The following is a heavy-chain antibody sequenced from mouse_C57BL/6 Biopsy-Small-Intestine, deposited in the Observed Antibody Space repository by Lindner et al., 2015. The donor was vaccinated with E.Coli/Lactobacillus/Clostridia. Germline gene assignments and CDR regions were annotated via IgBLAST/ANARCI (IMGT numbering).Heavy chain of an antibody. CDR1: GYTFTSYD. CDR2: IYPGSGNT. Sequence: VQLQESGPELVKPGASVKLSCKASGYTFTSYDINWVKQRPGQGLGWIGWIYPGSGNTKYNEKFKGKATLTVDTSSSTAYMQLSSLTSEDSAVYFCARLRRIYYAMDYWGQGTSVTVSS. V-gene: IGHV1-84*01. CDR3: ARLRRIYYAMDY. J-gene: IGHJ4*01. D-gene: IGHD2-12*01.